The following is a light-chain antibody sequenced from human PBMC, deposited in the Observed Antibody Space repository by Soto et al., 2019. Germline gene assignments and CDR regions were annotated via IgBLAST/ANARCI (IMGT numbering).Light chain of an antibody. Sequence: QSALTRPPSASGTPGQRVTISCSGGSSNIGRNSVSWYQQVPGTAPKLIIFNNNERPSGIPGRFSGSKSGASASLAIVGLQSEDEADYFCASWDDNLNGPLLFGGGTKLTVL. CDR2: NNN. J-gene: IGLJ2*01. V-gene: IGLV1-44*01. CDR1: SSNIGRNS. CDR3: ASWDDNLNGPLL.